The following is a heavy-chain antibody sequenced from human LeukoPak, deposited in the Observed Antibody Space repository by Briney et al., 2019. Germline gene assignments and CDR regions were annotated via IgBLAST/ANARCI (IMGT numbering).Heavy chain of an antibody. V-gene: IGHV3-48*01. J-gene: IGHJ4*02. CDR3: ARVVQDVTGADF. Sequence: PGGSLRLSCAASGFTFSSYHMNWGRQAPGKGLEWISYIHSTSSTIHYADSVKGRFTISRDNAKKSLCLQTNSLRAEDTAVYYCARVVQDVTGADFWGQGTLVTVSS. CDR1: GFTFSSYH. D-gene: IGHD3-9*01. CDR2: IHSTSSTI.